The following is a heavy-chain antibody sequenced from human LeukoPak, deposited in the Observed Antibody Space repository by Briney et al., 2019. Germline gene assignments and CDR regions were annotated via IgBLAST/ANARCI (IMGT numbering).Heavy chain of an antibody. J-gene: IGHJ4*02. CDR3: SRSLDY. CDR1: GFPFIDYL. CDR2: INQDGSGL. V-gene: IGHV3-7*01. Sequence: PGGSLRVSSAASGFPFIDYLMDSVSQRPGGGVEWVANINQDGSGLYYAPSVKGRFTISRDNAKNSLYLQIYSLRAEDTAVYYCSRSLDYLGRGALVTVSS.